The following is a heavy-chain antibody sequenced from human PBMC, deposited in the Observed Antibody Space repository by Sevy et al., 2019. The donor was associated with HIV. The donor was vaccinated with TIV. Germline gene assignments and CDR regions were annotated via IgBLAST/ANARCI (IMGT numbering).Heavy chain of an antibody. CDR1: GFPFSSYA. CDR3: AKRRVQSGLSGGGANYGMDV. Sequence: GGSLRLSCAASGFPFSSYAMSWVRQAPGRGLEWVSTLIGGGRRTYYADSVTGRFIISRDNSRNTLYLQMNSLRAEDTTIYYGAKRRVQSGLSGGGANYGMDVCGRRTTVTVSS. J-gene: IGHJ6*02. CDR2: LIGGGRRT. V-gene: IGHV3-23*01. D-gene: IGHD2-8*02.